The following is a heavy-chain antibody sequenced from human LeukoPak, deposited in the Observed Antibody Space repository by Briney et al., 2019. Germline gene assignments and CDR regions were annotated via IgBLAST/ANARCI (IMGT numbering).Heavy chain of an antibody. J-gene: IGHJ4*02. V-gene: IGHV3-11*04. D-gene: IGHD1-20*01. Sequence: KPGGSLRLSCAASGFTFSDNYLSWIRQAPGKGLEWISYISPSGSTIYYADSVKGRFTISRGNAKNSLYLQMNSLRAEDTALYHCVTYAYWGQGTLVTVSS. CDR2: ISPSGSTI. CDR3: VTYAY. CDR1: GFTFSDNY.